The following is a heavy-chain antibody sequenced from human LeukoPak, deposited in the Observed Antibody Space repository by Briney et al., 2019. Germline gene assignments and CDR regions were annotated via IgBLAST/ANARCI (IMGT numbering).Heavy chain of an antibody. Sequence: VAPVKVSCKASGGTFSSYAISWVRQAPGQGLEWMGGIIPIFGTANYAQKFQGRVTITADESTSTAYMELSSLRSEDTAVYYCARESIAVAGTYGRIGFDPWGQGTLVTVSS. J-gene: IGHJ5*02. CDR1: GGTFSSYA. CDR3: ARESIAVAGTYGRIGFDP. CDR2: IIPIFGTA. D-gene: IGHD6-19*01. V-gene: IGHV1-69*01.